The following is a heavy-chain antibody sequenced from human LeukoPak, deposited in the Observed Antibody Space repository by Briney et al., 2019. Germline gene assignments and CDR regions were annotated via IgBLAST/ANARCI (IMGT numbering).Heavy chain of an antibody. J-gene: IGHJ4*02. CDR3: TTDPGIAVAGTVGFDY. CDR2: IKSKTDGGTT. Sequence: GSLRLSCAASGFTFSNAWMSWVRQAPGKGLEWVGRIKSKTDGGTTDYAAPVKGRFTISRDDSKNTLYLQMNSLKTEDTAVYYCTTDPGIAVAGTVGFDYWGQGTLVTVSS. D-gene: IGHD6-19*01. V-gene: IGHV3-15*01. CDR1: GFTFSNAW.